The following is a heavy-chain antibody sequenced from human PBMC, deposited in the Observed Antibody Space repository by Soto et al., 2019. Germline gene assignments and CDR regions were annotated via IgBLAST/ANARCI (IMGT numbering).Heavy chain of an antibody. D-gene: IGHD4-4*01. V-gene: IGHV2-26*01. CDR3: ARIADHYKAGGYYYGMDV. CDR1: GFSLSNARMG. J-gene: IGHJ6*02. Sequence: SGPTLVNPTETLTLTCTVSGFSLSNARMGVSWIRQPPGKALEWLAHIFSNDEKSYSTSLKSRLTISKDTSKSQVVLTMTNMDPADTATYYCARIADHYKAGGYYYGMDVWGQGTTVTVSS. CDR2: IFSNDEK.